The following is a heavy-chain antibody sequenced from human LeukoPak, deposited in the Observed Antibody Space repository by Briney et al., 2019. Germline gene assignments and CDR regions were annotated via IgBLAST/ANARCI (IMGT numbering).Heavy chain of an antibody. J-gene: IGHJ1*01. CDR3: ANNPYASGSHEYFQH. CDR2: ISASGGST. CDR1: EVTFSSFA. Sequence: GGSLSLSCAASEVTFSSFAMSWVRQAPGKGLEWVSVISASGGSTYYADSVKGRFTISRDNSKNTLYLQMNSLRAEDTAVNYLANNPYASGSHEYFQHWGQGTLVTVSS. V-gene: IGHV3-23*01. D-gene: IGHD3-10*01.